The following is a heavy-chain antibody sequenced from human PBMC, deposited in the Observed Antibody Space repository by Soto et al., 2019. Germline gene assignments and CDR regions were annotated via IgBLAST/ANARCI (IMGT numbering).Heavy chain of an antibody. D-gene: IGHD6-13*01. J-gene: IGHJ3*02. CDR3: ARDREPGIAAAGDAFDI. V-gene: IGHV1-46*01. Sequence: GASVKVSCKASGYTFTSYYMHWVRQAPGQGLEWMGIINPSGGSTSYAQKFQGRVTMTRDTSTSTVYMELSSLRSEDTAVYYCARDREPGIAAAGDAFDIWGQGTMVTVSS. CDR1: GYTFTSYY. CDR2: INPSGGST.